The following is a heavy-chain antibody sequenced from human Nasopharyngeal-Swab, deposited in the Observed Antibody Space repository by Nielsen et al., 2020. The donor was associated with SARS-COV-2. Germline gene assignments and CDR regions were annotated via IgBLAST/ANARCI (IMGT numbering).Heavy chain of an antibody. Sequence: GGSLRLSCAASGFTFSSYGMHWVRQAPGKGLEWVAVISYDGSNKYYADSVKGRFTISRDNSENTLYLQMNSLRAEDTAVYYCAREKNLFDIWGQGTMVTVSS. D-gene: IGHD1-14*01. CDR3: AREKNLFDI. CDR2: ISYDGSNK. J-gene: IGHJ3*02. CDR1: GFTFSSYG. V-gene: IGHV3-30*03.